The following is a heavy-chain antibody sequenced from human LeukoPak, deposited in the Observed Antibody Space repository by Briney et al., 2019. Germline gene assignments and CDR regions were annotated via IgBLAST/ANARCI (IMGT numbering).Heavy chain of an antibody. CDR2: IIDSGGTT. D-gene: IGHD5-24*01. J-gene: IGHJ6*02. Sequence: GGSLRLSCAASGFTFSDYYMSWIRQAPGKGLEWVSTIIDSGGTTYYAESVEGRFTISRDNSRNTLYLQMNSLRAEDTALYYCVKYTIYYFGMDVWGQGTTVTVSS. V-gene: IGHV3-23*01. CDR1: GFTFSDYY. CDR3: VKYTIYYFGMDV.